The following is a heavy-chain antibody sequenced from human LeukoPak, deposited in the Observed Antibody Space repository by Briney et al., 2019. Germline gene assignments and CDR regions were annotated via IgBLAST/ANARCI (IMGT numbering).Heavy chain of an antibody. CDR2: IKEDGSET. D-gene: IGHD6-13*01. Sequence: GGSLRLSCAASGFTFSTYWMTWVRQAPGKGLEWLAHIKEDGSETYYVDSVKGRFTISRDNARNSLFLQMNSLRAEDTALYYCARVDGGSSCPDYWGQGTLVTVSS. CDR3: ARVDGGSSCPDY. CDR1: GFTFSTYW. J-gene: IGHJ4*02. V-gene: IGHV3-7*01.